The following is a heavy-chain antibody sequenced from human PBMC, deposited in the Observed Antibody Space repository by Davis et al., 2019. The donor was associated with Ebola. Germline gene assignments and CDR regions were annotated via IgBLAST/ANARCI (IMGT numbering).Heavy chain of an antibody. Sequence: SETLSLTCTVSGGSISSYYWSWIRQPPGKGLEWIGYIYYSGSTNYNPSLKSRVTISVDPSKNQFSLKLSSVTAADTAVYYCARDTYYYDSSGYYKLYFDYWGQGTLVTVSS. CDR2: IYYSGST. V-gene: IGHV4-59*01. D-gene: IGHD3-22*01. CDR3: ARDTYYYDSSGYYKLYFDY. J-gene: IGHJ4*02. CDR1: GGSISSYY.